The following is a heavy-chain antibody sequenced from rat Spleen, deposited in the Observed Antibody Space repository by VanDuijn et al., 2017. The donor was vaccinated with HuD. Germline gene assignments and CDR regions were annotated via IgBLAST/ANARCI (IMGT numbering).Heavy chain of an antibody. Sequence: QVQLKESGPGLVQPSQTLSLTCTVSGFSLTSNSVSWVRQPPGKGLEWMGVIWNNGGKDYNSAVKARLSINRDTSKSQVFLKMNSLQPEDTGTYYCARHGAGLGDYWGQGVMVTVSS. V-gene: IGHV2-47*01. D-gene: IGHD1-7*01. J-gene: IGHJ2*01. CDR2: IWNNGGK. CDR1: GFSLTSNS. CDR3: ARHGAGLGDY.